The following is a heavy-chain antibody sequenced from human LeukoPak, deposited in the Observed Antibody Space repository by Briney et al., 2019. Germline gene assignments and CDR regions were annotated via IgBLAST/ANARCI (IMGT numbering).Heavy chain of an antibody. V-gene: IGHV3-48*03. Sequence: GGSLRLSCAASGFTFSSYEMNWVRQAPGKGLEWVSYISSSGSTIYYADSVKGRFTISRDNSKNTLYLQMNSLRAEDTAVYYCANQPYYFDYWGQGTLVTVSS. CDR1: GFTFSSYE. CDR2: ISSSGSTI. CDR3: ANQPYYFDY. J-gene: IGHJ4*02.